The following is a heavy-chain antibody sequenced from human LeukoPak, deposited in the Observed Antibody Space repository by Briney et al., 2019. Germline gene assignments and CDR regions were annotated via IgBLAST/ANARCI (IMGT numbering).Heavy chain of an antibody. D-gene: IGHD2-21*02. CDR2: INPNSGGT. V-gene: IGHV1-2*02. CDR3: ARDFCQLGGYCGWFEP. J-gene: IGHJ5*02. CDR1: GYTFTGYY. Sequence: ASVKVSCKASGYTFTGYYMHWVRQAPGQGLEWMGWINPNSGGTNYAQKFQGRVTMTRDTSTSTAYMELRSLRSDDTAVYYCARDFCQLGGYCGWFEPWGQGTLITVSS.